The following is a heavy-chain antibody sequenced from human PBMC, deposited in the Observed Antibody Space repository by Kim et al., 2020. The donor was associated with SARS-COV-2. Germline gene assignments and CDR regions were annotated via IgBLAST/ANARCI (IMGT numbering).Heavy chain of an antibody. Sequence: ADSVKGRFTISRDNAMTSLYLQMNSLRAEDTALYYCAQTLDYYDTHAFDIWGQGTMVTVSS. J-gene: IGHJ3*02. CDR3: AQTLDYYDTHAFDI. V-gene: IGHV3-9*01. D-gene: IGHD3-22*01.